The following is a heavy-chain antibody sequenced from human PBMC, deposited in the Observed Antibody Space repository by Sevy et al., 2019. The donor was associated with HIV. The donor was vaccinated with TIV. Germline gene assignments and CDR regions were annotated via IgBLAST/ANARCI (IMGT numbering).Heavy chain of an antibody. J-gene: IGHJ6*02. CDR1: GFTVSSNY. CDR3: ARDCSSTSCLWGLDV. D-gene: IGHD2-2*01. V-gene: IGHV3-7*03. Sequence: GGSLRLSCAVSGFTVSSNYMTWVRQAPGKGLEWVAHIKVDGSEKYHVDSVKGRFTISRDNAKNSLFLQMNSLRVEDTAVYYCARDCSSTSCLWGLDVWGQGTAVTVSS. CDR2: IKVDGSEK.